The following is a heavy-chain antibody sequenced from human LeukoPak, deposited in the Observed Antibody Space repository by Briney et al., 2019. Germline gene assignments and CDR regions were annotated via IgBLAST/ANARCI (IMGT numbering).Heavy chain of an antibody. CDR1: GGSISSSSCY. J-gene: IGHJ5*02. Sequence: SETLSLTCTVSGGSISSSSCYWGWIRQPPGKGLEWIGSIYYSGSTYYNPSLKSRVTISVDTSKNQFSLKLSSVTAADTAVYYCARVRLAVDTAMGRIDPWGQGTLVTVSS. CDR3: ARVRLAVDTAMGRIDP. D-gene: IGHD5-18*01. V-gene: IGHV4-39*07. CDR2: IYYSGST.